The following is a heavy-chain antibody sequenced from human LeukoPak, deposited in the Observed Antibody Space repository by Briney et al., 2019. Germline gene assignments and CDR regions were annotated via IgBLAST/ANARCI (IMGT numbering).Heavy chain of an antibody. Sequence: GGSLRLSCAASGFTFSDYYMSWIRQAPGKGLEWVANIKQDGSEKYYVDSVKGRFTISRDNAKNSLYLQMNSLRAEDTAVYYCARAEQLAFDPWGQGTLVTVSS. V-gene: IGHV3-7*05. D-gene: IGHD6-6*01. J-gene: IGHJ5*02. CDR3: ARAEQLAFDP. CDR1: GFTFSDYY. CDR2: IKQDGSEK.